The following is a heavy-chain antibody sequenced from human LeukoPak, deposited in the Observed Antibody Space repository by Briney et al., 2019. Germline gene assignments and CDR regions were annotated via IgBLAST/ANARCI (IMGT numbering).Heavy chain of an antibody. D-gene: IGHD6-19*01. V-gene: IGHV4-30-2*01. CDR2: IYHSGST. CDR1: GGSISSGGYS. CDR3: ARGPNYSSGWFVFDY. J-gene: IGHJ4*02. Sequence: SQTLSLTCAVSGGSISSGGYSWSWIRQPPGTGLEWIGHIYHSGSTYYNPSLKSRVTISVDRSKNQFSLKLSSVTAADTAVYYCARGPNYSSGWFVFDYWGQGTLVTVSS.